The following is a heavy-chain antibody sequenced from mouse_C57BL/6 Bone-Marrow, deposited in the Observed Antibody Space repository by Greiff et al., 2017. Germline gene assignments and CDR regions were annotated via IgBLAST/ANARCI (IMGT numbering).Heavy chain of an antibody. CDR1: GYTFTSYW. CDR3: AIYYYGSSYV. CDR2: IYPGSGST. J-gene: IGHJ1*03. D-gene: IGHD1-1*01. V-gene: IGHV1-55*01. Sequence: QVQLQQPGAELVQPGASVTMSCKASGYTFTSYWITWVQQRPGQGLEWIGVIYPGSGSTNYNEKVTSTATLTVDTASSTAYMQLRSLTSEDSAVYDCAIYYYGSSYVWGTGTTVTVSS.